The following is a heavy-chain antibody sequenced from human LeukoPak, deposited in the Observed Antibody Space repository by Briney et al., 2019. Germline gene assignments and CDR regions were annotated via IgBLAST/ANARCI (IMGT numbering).Heavy chain of an antibody. CDR2: ISGSGDST. J-gene: IGHJ3*02. CDR1: GFTFSSFV. V-gene: IGHV3-23*01. CDR3: AKCLDAFDI. Sequence: PGGSLGLSCAASGFTFSSFVMSWVRQAPGMGPEWVSAISGSGDSTYYADSVKGRFTISRDNSKNTLHLQMNSLRAEDTAVYYCAKCLDAFDIWGQGTMVTVSS.